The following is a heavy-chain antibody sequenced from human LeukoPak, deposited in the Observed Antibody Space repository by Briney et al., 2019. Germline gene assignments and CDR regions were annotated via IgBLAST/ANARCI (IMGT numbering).Heavy chain of an antibody. D-gene: IGHD2-2*01. CDR1: GGSISGHY. CDR3: ARISTRFDSGCKDARCYVHY. J-gene: IGHJ4*02. V-gene: IGHV4-59*11. CDR2: IFSTGAT. Sequence: PSETLSLTCTVSGGSISGHYWTWIRLPPGKGLELIGHIFSTGATHYNPSLRSRVTMSIDTSKNQFSLRLSSVNVADNAVYYCARISTRFDSGCKDARCYVHYWGQGTQVTVSS.